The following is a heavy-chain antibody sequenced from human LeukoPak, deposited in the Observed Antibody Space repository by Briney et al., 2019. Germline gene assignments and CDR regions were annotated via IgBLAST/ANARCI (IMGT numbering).Heavy chain of an antibody. CDR2: INHSGST. Sequence: WETLSLTCAVYGGSFSGYYWSWIRQPPGKGLEWIGEINHSGSTNYNPSLKSGGPISVDTSKNQFLLMLRYVMAADTAVVCCAGGRPGGLYCSGGSCYLDYWGQGTLVTVSS. D-gene: IGHD2-15*01. J-gene: IGHJ4*02. CDR1: GGSFSGYY. V-gene: IGHV4-34*01. CDR3: AGGRPGGLYCSGGSCYLDY.